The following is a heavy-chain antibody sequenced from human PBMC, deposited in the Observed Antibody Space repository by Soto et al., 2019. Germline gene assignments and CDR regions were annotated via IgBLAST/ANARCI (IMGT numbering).Heavy chain of an antibody. CDR3: ARALFNTDWYYFDS. D-gene: IGHD3-9*01. CDR2: IYHSGST. J-gene: IGHJ4*02. V-gene: IGHV4-59*12. CDR1: GGSISSYY. Sequence: SETLSLTCTVSGGSISSYYWSWIRQPPGKGLEWIGEIYHSGSTNYNPSLKSRVTISADKSKNQFSLKLSSVTAADTAVYYCARALFNTDWYYFDSWGQGALVTVS.